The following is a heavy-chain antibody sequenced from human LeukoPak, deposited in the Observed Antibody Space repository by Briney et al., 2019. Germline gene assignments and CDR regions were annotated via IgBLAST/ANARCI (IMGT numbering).Heavy chain of an antibody. Sequence: SETLSLTCAVYGGSFSGYYWNWIRQPPGKGLEWIGEINHSGSTNYNPSLKSRVTISVDTSKNQFSLKLSSVTAADTAVYYCARVPSKYYDFWSGSPDYMDVWGKGTTVTVSS. CDR1: GGSFSGYY. V-gene: IGHV4-34*01. CDR2: INHSGST. CDR3: ARVPSKYYDFWSGSPDYMDV. D-gene: IGHD3-3*01. J-gene: IGHJ6*03.